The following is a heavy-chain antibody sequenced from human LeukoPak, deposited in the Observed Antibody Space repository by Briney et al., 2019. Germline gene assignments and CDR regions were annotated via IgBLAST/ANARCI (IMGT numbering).Heavy chain of an antibody. V-gene: IGHV4-4*02. D-gene: IGHD4-23*01. CDR2: IYHSGST. Sequence: SETLSLTCAVSGGSISSSNWWSWVRQPPGKGLEWIGEIYHSGSTNYNPSLKSRVTISVDKSKNQFSLKLSSVTAADTAVYYCARLRVVTPRAFYYYYYMDVWGKGTTVTVSS. CDR1: GGSISSSNW. J-gene: IGHJ6*03. CDR3: ARLRVVTPRAFYYYYYMDV.